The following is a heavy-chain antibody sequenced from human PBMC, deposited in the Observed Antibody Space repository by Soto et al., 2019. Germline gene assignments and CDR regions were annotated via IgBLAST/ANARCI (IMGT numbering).Heavy chain of an antibody. CDR3: AKADYSYYYYYMDV. D-gene: IGHD4-4*01. V-gene: IGHV3-30*18. J-gene: IGHJ6*03. CDR1: GFTFSSYG. Sequence: ESGGGVVQPGRSLRLSCAASGFTFSSYGMHWVRQAPGKGLEWVAVISYDGSNKYYADSVKGRFTISRDNSKNTLYLQMNSLRAEDTAVYYCAKADYSYYYYYMDVWGKGTTVTVSS. CDR2: ISYDGSNK.